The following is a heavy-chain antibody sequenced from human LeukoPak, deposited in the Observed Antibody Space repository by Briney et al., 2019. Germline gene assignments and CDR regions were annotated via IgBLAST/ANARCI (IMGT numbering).Heavy chain of an antibody. CDR3: ARARHSNYVMFYYYYYMDV. D-gene: IGHD4-11*01. CDR2: MNPNSVNT. V-gene: IGHV1-8*01. Sequence: ASVKVSCKASVYTFASYDINWVRQATGQGLEWMGWMNPNSVNTGYAQKSQGRVTMTRNTSISTAYMELSSLRSEDTAVYYCARARHSNYVMFYYYYYMDVWGKGTTVTVSS. CDR1: VYTFASYD. J-gene: IGHJ6*03.